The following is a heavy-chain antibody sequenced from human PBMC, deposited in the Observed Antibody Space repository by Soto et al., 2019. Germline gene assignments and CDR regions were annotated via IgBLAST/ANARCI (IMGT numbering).Heavy chain of an antibody. CDR3: ARHRLRGEYYDFWRGYYPSYGMDV. D-gene: IGHD3-3*01. CDR2: IYYSGST. Sequence: PPGKGLEWIGSIYYSGSTYYNPSLKSRVTISVDTSKNQFSLKLSSVTAADTAVYYCARHRLRGEYYDFWRGYYPSYGMDVWGEGTTVSVS. J-gene: IGHJ6*02. V-gene: IGHV4-39*01.